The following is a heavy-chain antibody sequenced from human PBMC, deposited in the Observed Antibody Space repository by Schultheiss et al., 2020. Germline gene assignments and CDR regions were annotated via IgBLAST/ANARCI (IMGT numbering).Heavy chain of an antibody. CDR1: GYTFTSYG. Sequence: ASVKVSCKASGYTFTSYGISWVRQAPGQGLEWMGWINPNSGGTNYAQKFQGRVTMTRDTSISTAYMELSRLRSDDTAVYYCARGRDGSRDYYYGMDVWGQGTTVTVS. V-gene: IGHV1-2*02. J-gene: IGHJ6*02. CDR2: INPNSGGT. D-gene: IGHD6-13*01. CDR3: ARGRDGSRDYYYGMDV.